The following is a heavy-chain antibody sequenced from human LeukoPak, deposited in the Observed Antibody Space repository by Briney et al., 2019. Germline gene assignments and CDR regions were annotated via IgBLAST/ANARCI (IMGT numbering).Heavy chain of an antibody. CDR3: ARMMTYYDFWSGPFDY. Sequence: PGGSLRLSCAASGFTVSSNYMSWVRQAPGKGLEWVSVIYSGGSTYYADSVKGRFTISRDNAKNSLYLQMNSLRAEDTAVYYCARMMTYYDFWSGPFDYWGQGTLVTVSS. CDR2: IYSGGST. V-gene: IGHV3-53*01. CDR1: GFTVSSNY. D-gene: IGHD3-3*01. J-gene: IGHJ4*02.